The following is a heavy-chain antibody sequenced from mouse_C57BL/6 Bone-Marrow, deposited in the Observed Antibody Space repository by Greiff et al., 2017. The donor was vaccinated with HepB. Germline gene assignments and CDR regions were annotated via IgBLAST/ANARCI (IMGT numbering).Heavy chain of an antibody. J-gene: IGHJ1*03. D-gene: IGHD2-5*01. CDR2: IYPGSGST. Sequence: VQLQQPGAELVKPGASVKMSCKASGYTFTSYWITWVKQRPGQGLEWIGDIYPGSGSTNYNEKFKSKATLTVDTSSSTAYMQLSSLTSEDSAVYYCARPVYYSNSWYFDVWGTGTKVTVSS. V-gene: IGHV1-55*01. CDR1: GYTFTSYW. CDR3: ARPVYYSNSWYFDV.